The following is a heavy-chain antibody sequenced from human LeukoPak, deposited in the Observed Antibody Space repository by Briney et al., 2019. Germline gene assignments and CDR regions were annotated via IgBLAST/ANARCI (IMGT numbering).Heavy chain of an antibody. D-gene: IGHD4-17*01. CDR1: GGTFSSYA. CDR2: IIPIFGTA. V-gene: IGHV1-69*13. CDR3: ARLLDYGDLFDY. J-gene: IGHJ4*02. Sequence: ASVKVSCKASGGTFSSYAISWVRQAPGQGLEWMGGIIPIFGTAYYAQKFQGRVTITADESTSTAYMELSSLRSEDTAVYYCARLLDYGDLFDYWGQGTLVTVSS.